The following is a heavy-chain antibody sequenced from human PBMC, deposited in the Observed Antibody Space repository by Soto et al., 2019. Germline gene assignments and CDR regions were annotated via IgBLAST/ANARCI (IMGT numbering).Heavy chain of an antibody. J-gene: IGHJ4*02. V-gene: IGHV1-46*03. CDR1: GYTFTSYY. Sequence: QVQLVQSGAEVKKPGASVKVSCKASGYTFTSYYMHWVRQAPGQGLEWMGIINPSGGSTSYAQKFRGRVTMTRDTSTSTVYMELSSLRSEDTAVYYCARDLRGGGATVTTSYFDYWGQGTLVTVSS. CDR3: ARDLRGGGATVTTSYFDY. D-gene: IGHD4-17*01. CDR2: INPSGGST.